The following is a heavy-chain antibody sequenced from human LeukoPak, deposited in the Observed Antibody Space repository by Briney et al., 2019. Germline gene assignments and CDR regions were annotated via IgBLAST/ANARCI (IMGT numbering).Heavy chain of an antibody. D-gene: IGHD2-21*02. CDR2: IYYSGST. CDR1: GGPISSYY. V-gene: IGHV4-59*01. Sequence: SETLSLTCTVSGGPISSYYWSWIRQTPGKGLEWIGYIYYSGSTNHNPSLKSRVTISVDTSKNQFSLKLTSVTAADTAVYYCAASREDCDGDCPNWLDPWGQGTLVTVSS. CDR3: AASREDCDGDCPNWLDP. J-gene: IGHJ5*02.